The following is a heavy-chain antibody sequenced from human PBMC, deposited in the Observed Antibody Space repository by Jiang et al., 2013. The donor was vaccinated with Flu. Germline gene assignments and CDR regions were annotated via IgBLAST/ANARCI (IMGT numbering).Heavy chain of an antibody. V-gene: IGHV1-2*02. CDR2: INPNSGGT. J-gene: IGHJ3*02. D-gene: IGHD1-26*01. CDR1: GYTFTGYY. Sequence: QSGAEVKKPGASVKVSCKASGYTFTGYYMHWVRQAPGQGLEWMGWINPNSGGTNYAQKFQGRVTMTRDTSISTAYMELSRLRSDDTAVYYCARDLFFSGSYLSDAFDIWGQGTMVTVSS. CDR3: ARDLFFSGSYLSDAFDI.